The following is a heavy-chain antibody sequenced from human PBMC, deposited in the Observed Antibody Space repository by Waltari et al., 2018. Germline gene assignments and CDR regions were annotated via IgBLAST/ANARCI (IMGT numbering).Heavy chain of an antibody. D-gene: IGHD3-10*01. CDR3: AKERDYYGSGHQGDAFDI. CDR1: GFTFSSYA. V-gene: IGHV3-23*04. J-gene: IGHJ3*02. Sequence: EVQLVEPGGGLVQPGGSLRLSCAASGFTFSSYAMSWVRQAPGKGREWGLAISGSGGGTYYAHSVKGRFTISRDNSKNTLYQKRTSLGAEGTAVYYCAKERDYYGSGHQGDAFDIWRQGTMVTVSS. CDR2: ISGSGGGT.